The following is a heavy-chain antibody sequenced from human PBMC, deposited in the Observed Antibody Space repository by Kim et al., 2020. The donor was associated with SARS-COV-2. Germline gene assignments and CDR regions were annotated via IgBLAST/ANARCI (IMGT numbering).Heavy chain of an antibody. CDR2: IYSGGST. CDR3: ARHYYDSSGYYGGIDY. V-gene: IGHV3-66*02. Sequence: GGSLRLSCAASGFTVSSNYMSWVRQAPGKGLEWVSVIYSGGSTYYADSVKGRFTISRDNSKNTLYLQMNSLRAEDTAVYYCARHYYDSSGYYGGIDYWGQGSLVTVSS. D-gene: IGHD3-22*01. J-gene: IGHJ4*02. CDR1: GFTVSSNY.